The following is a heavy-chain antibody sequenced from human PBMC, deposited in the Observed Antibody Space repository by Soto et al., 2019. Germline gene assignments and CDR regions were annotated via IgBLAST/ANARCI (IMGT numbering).Heavy chain of an antibody. D-gene: IGHD6-19*01. CDR1: GLTFSSYA. J-gene: IGHJ4*02. CDR3: AKDQEGDSSGWPWAVRGGY. Sequence: PGGSLRLSCAASGLTFSSYAMSWVRQAPGKGLEWVSAISGSGGSTYYADSVKGRFTISRDNSKNTLYLQMNSLRAEDTAVYYCAKDQEGDSSGWPWAVRGGYWGQGTLVTVSS. V-gene: IGHV3-23*01. CDR2: ISGSGGST.